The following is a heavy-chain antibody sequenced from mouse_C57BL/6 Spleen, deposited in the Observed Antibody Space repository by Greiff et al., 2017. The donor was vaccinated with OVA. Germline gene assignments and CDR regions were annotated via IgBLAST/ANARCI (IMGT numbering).Heavy chain of an antibody. D-gene: IGHD1-1*01. CDR1: GYTFTSYW. Sequence: QVQLQQPGAELVRPGSSVKLSCKASGYTFTSYWMDWVKQRPGQGLEWIGNIYPSDSETHYNQKFKDKATLTVDKSSSTAYMQLSSLTSEDSAVYYCARGFDYGSSLFADWGQGTLVTVSA. J-gene: IGHJ3*01. CDR3: ARGFDYGSSLFAD. CDR2: IYPSDSET. V-gene: IGHV1-61*01.